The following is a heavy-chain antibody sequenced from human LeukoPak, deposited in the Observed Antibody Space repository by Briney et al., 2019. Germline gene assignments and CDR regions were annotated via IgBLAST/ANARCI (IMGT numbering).Heavy chain of an antibody. CDR2: VYHSGST. CDR1: GGSISSANW. V-gene: IGHV4-4*03. CDR3: ARDLRMRESSGYSH. J-gene: IGHJ4*02. Sequence: PETLSLTCNVSGGSISSANWWTWVRQPPGKGLEWIGEVYHSGSTNCHPSLQSRVTMSVDKSKNQFSLKVTSVTAADTAVYYCARDLRMRESSGYSHRGQGILVTVSS. D-gene: IGHD3-22*01.